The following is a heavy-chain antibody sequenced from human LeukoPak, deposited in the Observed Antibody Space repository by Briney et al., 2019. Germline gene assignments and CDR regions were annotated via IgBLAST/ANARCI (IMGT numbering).Heavy chain of an antibody. CDR3: ARLRYCTNGVCP. CDR1: GGSFSGYY. J-gene: IGHJ5*02. CDR2: INHSGST. V-gene: IGHV4-34*01. D-gene: IGHD2-8*01. Sequence: PSETLSLTCAVYGGSFSGYYWSWIRQPPGKGLEWIGEINHSGSTNYNPSLKSRVTISVDTSKKQFSLKLSSVTAADTAVYYCARLRYCTNGVCPWGQGTLVTVSS.